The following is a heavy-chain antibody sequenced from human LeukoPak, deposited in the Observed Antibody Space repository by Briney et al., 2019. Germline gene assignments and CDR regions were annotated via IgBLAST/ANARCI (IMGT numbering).Heavy chain of an antibody. D-gene: IGHD3-22*01. CDR2: ISSSSTI. V-gene: IGHV3-48*01. Sequence: PGGSLRLSCAASGFTFSSYSMNWVRQAPGKGLEWVSYISSSSTIYYADSVKGRFTISRDNAKNSLYLQMNSLRAEDTAVYYCARGGYYYDSSGYYRTPIDYWGQGTLVTVSS. J-gene: IGHJ4*02. CDR1: GFTFSSYS. CDR3: ARGGYYYDSSGYYRTPIDY.